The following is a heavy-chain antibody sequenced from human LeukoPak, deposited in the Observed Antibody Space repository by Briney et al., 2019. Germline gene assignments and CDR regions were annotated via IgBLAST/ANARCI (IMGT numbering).Heavy chain of an antibody. J-gene: IGHJ4*02. V-gene: IGHV3-33*08. D-gene: IGHD6-19*01. CDR2: IWFDGSNI. Sequence: GGSLRLSCSASGFTVSSNYMSWVRQAPGKGLEWVTSIWFDGSNIHYADSVKGRVIISRDNSKSALYLQMNSLRAEDTAIYYCARDSLPMAVTGPFDHWGQGALVTVSS. CDR1: GFTVSSNY. CDR3: ARDSLPMAVTGPFDH.